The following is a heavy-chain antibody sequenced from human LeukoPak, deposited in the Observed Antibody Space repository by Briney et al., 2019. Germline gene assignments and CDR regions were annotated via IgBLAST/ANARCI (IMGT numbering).Heavy chain of an antibody. CDR2: VTGTGVT. J-gene: IGHJ5*02. Sequence: GGSLRLSCAASGFTFSNYAMMWVRQAPGKGLEWVATVTGTGVTVCVNSVKGRFTVSRDNSKNTLYLQINRLTAEDTAFYYCAKGKATSAVDWFDPWGQGTLVTVSS. CDR1: GFTFSNYA. CDR3: AKGKATSAVDWFDP. V-gene: IGHV3-23*01. D-gene: IGHD1-26*01.